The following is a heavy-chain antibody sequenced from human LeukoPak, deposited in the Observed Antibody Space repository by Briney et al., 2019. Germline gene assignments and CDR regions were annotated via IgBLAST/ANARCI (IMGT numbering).Heavy chain of an antibody. J-gene: IGHJ3*02. CDR3: ARTYYYDSSGYYLIGAFDI. Sequence: SVKVSCKASEGTFSSYAISWVRQAPGQGLEWMGGIIPIFGTANYAQKFQGRVTITADKSTSTAYMELSSLRSEDTAVYYCARTYYYDSSGYYLIGAFDIWGQGTMVTVSS. V-gene: IGHV1-69*06. CDR1: EGTFSSYA. D-gene: IGHD3-22*01. CDR2: IIPIFGTA.